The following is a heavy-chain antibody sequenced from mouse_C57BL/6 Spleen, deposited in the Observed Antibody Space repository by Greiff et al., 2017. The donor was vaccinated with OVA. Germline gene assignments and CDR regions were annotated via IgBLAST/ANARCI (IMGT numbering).Heavy chain of an antibody. J-gene: IGHJ4*01. CDR1: GYTFTSYD. Sequence: QVQLQQSGPELVKPGASVKLSCKASGYTFTSYDLNWVKQRPGQGLEWIGWIYPRDGSTKYNEKFKGKATLTVDTSSSTAYMELHSLTSEDSAVYFCARGDGYPCYAMDYWGQGTSVTVSS. D-gene: IGHD2-3*01. CDR2: IYPRDGST. V-gene: IGHV1-85*01. CDR3: ARGDGYPCYAMDY.